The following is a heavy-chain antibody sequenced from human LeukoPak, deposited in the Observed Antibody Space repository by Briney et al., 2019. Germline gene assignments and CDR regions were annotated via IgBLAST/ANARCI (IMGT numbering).Heavy chain of an antibody. D-gene: IGHD2-15*01. Sequence: GGSLRLSCAASGFTFSSYAMSWVRQAPGKGLEWVSAISGSGGSTYYADSVKGRFTISRDNSKNTLYLQMSSLRAEDTAVYYCAKADIVVVVAAIRFDYWGQGTLVTVSS. J-gene: IGHJ4*02. V-gene: IGHV3-23*01. CDR3: AKADIVVVVAAIRFDY. CDR1: GFTFSSYA. CDR2: ISGSGGST.